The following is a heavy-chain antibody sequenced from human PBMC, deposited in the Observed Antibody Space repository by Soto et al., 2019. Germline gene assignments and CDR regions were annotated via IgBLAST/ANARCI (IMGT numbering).Heavy chain of an antibody. D-gene: IGHD6-19*01. CDR1: GYTFTSYA. CDR2: INAGNGNT. CDR3: AGGAGIAVAGTLYWFDP. Sequence: QVQLVQSGAEVKKPGASVKVSCKASGYTFTSYAMHWVRQAPGQRLEWMGWINAGNGNTKYSQKFQARVTITRDTSASTAYMELSSLRSEDTAVYYCAGGAGIAVAGTLYWFDPWGQGTLVTVSS. J-gene: IGHJ5*02. V-gene: IGHV1-3*01.